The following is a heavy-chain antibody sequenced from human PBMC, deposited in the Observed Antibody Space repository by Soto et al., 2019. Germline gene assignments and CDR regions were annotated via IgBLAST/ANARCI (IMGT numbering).Heavy chain of an antibody. V-gene: IGHV4-31*03. D-gene: IGHD3-3*01. J-gene: IGHJ1*01. Sequence: QVQLQESGPGLVKPSQTLSLTCTVSGGSISSCGYYWSWIRQHPGKGLEWIGYIYYSGSTYYNPSLKSRVTISVDTSKNQFSLKLSSVTAADTAVYYGAGERSGYHEYFQHWGQGTLVTVSS. CDR3: AGERSGYHEYFQH. CDR2: IYYSGST. CDR1: GGSISSCGYY.